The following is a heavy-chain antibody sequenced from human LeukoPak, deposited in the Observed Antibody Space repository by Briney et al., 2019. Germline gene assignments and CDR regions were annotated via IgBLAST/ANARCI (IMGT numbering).Heavy chain of an antibody. D-gene: IGHD6-13*01. Sequence: PSQSLSLTCTVAGGSISSYYWSWIRHPPGKGLEWVGYIYYSGATNSNPSLKSRVTISVDTSKNQFSLKLSSVTAADTAVYYCARGYSSSCFRCGAFDIWGQGTMVTVSS. CDR3: ARGYSSSCFRCGAFDI. J-gene: IGHJ3*02. CDR2: IYYSGAT. CDR1: GGSISSYY. V-gene: IGHV4-59*01.